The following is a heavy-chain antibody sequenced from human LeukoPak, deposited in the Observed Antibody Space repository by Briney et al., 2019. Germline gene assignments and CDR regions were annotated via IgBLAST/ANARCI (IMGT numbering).Heavy chain of an antibody. CDR2: INSDGSST. Sequence: PGGTLRLSCAASGFTFSSYWMHWVRQAPGKGLVWVSRINSDGSSTSYADSVKGRFTISRDNAKNTLYLQMNSLRAEDTAVYYCARVGYYDSSGYCYDYWGQGTLVTVSS. J-gene: IGHJ4*02. D-gene: IGHD3-22*01. CDR1: GFTFSSYW. CDR3: ARVGYYDSSGYCYDY. V-gene: IGHV3-74*01.